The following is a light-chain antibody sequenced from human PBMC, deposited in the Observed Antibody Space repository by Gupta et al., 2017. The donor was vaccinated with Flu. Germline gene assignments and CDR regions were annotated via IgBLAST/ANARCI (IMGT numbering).Light chain of an antibody. Sequence: QSVLTQPPSASGTPGQRVTITCSGSSSNIGARTVNWYQLVPGTAPRLLIFSNNQRPSGGPDRFSGSKSGTSASLAISGLQSEDEADYYCGTWDDSLSGYVFGTGTKVTAL. J-gene: IGLJ1*01. CDR3: GTWDDSLSGYV. CDR2: SNN. V-gene: IGLV1-44*01. CDR1: SSNIGART.